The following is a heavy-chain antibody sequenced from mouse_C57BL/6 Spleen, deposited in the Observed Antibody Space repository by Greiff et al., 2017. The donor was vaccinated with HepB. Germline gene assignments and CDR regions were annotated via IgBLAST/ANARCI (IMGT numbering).Heavy chain of an antibody. V-gene: IGHV1-55*01. D-gene: IGHD1-1*01. Sequence: QVQLQQPGAELVKPGASVKMSCKASGYTFTSYWITWVKQRPGQGLEWIGDIYPGSGSTNYNEKFKSKATLTVDTASSTAYMQLSSLTSEDSAVYYCARSSGSSFLDYWGQGTTLTVSS. CDR1: GYTFTSYW. CDR2: IYPGSGST. CDR3: ARSSGSSFLDY. J-gene: IGHJ2*01.